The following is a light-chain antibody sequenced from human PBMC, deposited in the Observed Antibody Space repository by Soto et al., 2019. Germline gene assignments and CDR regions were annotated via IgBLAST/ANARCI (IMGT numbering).Light chain of an antibody. V-gene: IGKV1-5*03. Sequence: DIQMTQSPSSVSASVGDRVTITCRASQSITNYLDWYQHRPGKAPKLLIYKASTLESGVPSRFSGSGSGTEFPLTISSLQPDDFATYYCHQHSGYSPYTFGQGTRLEIK. CDR1: QSITNY. J-gene: IGKJ2*01. CDR3: HQHSGYSPYT. CDR2: KAS.